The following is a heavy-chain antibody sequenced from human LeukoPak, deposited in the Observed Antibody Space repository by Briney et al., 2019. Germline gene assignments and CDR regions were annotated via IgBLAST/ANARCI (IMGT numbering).Heavy chain of an antibody. CDR2: ISGSGGST. V-gene: IGHV3-23*01. CDR1: GFTFSSYG. J-gene: IGHJ3*02. D-gene: IGHD3-22*01. CDR3: AKSWNYYDSSGDDALDI. Sequence: GGSLRLSCAASGFTFSSYGMSWVRQAPGKGLEWVSAISGSGGSTYYADSVKGRFTISRDNSKNTLYLRMNSLRVEDTAVYYCAKSWNYYDSSGDDALDIWGQGTMVTVSS.